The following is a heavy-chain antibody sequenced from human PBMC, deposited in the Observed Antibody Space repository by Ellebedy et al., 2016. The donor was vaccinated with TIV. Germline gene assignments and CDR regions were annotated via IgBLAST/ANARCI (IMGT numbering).Heavy chain of an antibody. CDR3: ATRRACSSGVCYGLDY. CDR2: IYGYGDT. Sequence: SETLSLXXTASGASIRSYYWSWIRQAAGKGLEWIGRIYGYGDTRYNPSLQSRVTTSVDTSKNQISLKLNSVTGADTALNYCATRRACSSGVCYGLDYWGQGTLVTVSS. CDR1: GASIRSYY. J-gene: IGHJ4*02. D-gene: IGHD2-8*01. V-gene: IGHV4-4*07.